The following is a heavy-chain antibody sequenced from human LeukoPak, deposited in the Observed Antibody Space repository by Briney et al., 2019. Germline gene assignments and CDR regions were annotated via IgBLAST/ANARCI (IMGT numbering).Heavy chain of an antibody. V-gene: IGHV5-51*01. J-gene: IGHJ3*02. CDR3: ARRLLYCSGGSCYRDAFDI. Sequence: GESLKISCKGSGYSFTSYWIGWVRQMPGKGLEWMGITYPGDSDTRYSPSFQGQVTISADKSISTAYLQWSSLKASDTAMYYCARRLLYCSGGSCYRDAFDIWGQGTMVTVSS. D-gene: IGHD2-15*01. CDR2: TYPGDSDT. CDR1: GYSFTSYW.